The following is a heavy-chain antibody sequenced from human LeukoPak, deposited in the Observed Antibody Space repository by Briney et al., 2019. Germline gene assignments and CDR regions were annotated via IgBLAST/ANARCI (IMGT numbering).Heavy chain of an antibody. D-gene: IGHD1-26*01. V-gene: IGHV1-18*01. CDR2: INTYNGNT. CDR3: ARDLVDGVGAPGAY. Sequence: ASVKVSCKASGYTFTSYGITWMRQAPGQGLEWMGWINTYNGNTNYAQKLQGRVTITTDTSTSTAYMELRSLRPDDTAVFYCARDLVDGVGAPGAYWGQGALVTVSS. CDR1: GYTFTSYG. J-gene: IGHJ4*02.